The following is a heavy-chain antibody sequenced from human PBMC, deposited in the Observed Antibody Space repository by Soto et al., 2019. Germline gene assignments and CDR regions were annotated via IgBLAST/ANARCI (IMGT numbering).Heavy chain of an antibody. CDR1: GYTFTSYG. CDR3: ARGVDYGDFTGWFDP. D-gene: IGHD4-17*01. Sequence: ASVKVSCKASGYTFTSYGISWVRQAPGQGLEWMGWISAYNGNTNYAQKLQGGVTMTTDTSTSTAYMELRSLRSDDTAVYYCARGVDYGDFTGWFDPWGQGTLVTVSS. V-gene: IGHV1-18*04. J-gene: IGHJ5*02. CDR2: ISAYNGNT.